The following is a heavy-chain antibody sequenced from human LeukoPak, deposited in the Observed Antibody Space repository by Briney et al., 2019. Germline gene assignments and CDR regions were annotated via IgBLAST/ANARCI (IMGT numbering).Heavy chain of an antibody. CDR1: GFTFSSYA. CDR3: ARDLGI. Sequence: AGGSLRLSCAASGFTFSSYAMHWVRQAPGKGLEWVAVISYDGSNKYYADSVKGRFTISRDNSKNTLYLQMNSLRAEDTAVYYCARDLGIWGQGTLVTVSS. D-gene: IGHD7-27*01. J-gene: IGHJ4*02. CDR2: ISYDGSNK. V-gene: IGHV3-30*14.